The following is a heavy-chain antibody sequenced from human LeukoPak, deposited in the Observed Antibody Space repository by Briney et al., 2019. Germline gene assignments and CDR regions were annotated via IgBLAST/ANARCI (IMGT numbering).Heavy chain of an antibody. CDR2: ISGSGGST. V-gene: IGHV3-23*01. J-gene: IGHJ4*02. CDR3: AKSYYDSWSGYYYYFDY. D-gene: IGHD3-3*01. CDR1: GFTFSSYA. Sequence: GGSLRLSCAASGFTFSSYAMSWVRQAPGKGLEWVSAISGSGGSTYYADSVKGRFTISRDNSKNTLYLQMNSLRAEDTAVYYCAKSYYDSWSGYYYYFDYWGQGTLVTVSS.